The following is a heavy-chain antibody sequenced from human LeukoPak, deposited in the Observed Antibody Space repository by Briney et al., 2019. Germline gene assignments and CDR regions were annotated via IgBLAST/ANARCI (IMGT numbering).Heavy chain of an antibody. J-gene: IGHJ4*02. Sequence: GGSLRLSCAASGFTFSDYYMSWVRQAPGKGLEWISYIGTSSSYTNYADSVKGRFTVSRDNSKNTLYLQMNSLRAEDTAVYYCAKSPVSSAYSGSHYWGQGTLVTVSS. D-gene: IGHD1-26*01. CDR3: AKSPVSSAYSGSHY. CDR2: IGTSSSYT. CDR1: GFTFSDYY. V-gene: IGHV3-11*03.